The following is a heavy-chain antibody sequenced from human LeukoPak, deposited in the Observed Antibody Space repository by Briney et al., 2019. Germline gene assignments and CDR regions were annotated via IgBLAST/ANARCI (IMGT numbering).Heavy chain of an antibody. V-gene: IGHV4-59*01. CDR1: GGSISSYY. Sequence: SETLSLTCTVSGGSISSYYWSWIRQPPGKGLEWIGYIYYSGSTNYNPSLKSRVTISVDTSKNQFSLKLSSVTAADTAVYYCARNMVRGVNADYWGQGTLVTVSS. J-gene: IGHJ4*02. D-gene: IGHD3-10*01. CDR2: IYYSGST. CDR3: ARNMVRGVNADY.